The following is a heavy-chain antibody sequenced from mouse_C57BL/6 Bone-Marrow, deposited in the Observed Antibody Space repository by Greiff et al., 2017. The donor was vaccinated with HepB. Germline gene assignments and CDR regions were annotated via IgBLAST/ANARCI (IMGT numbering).Heavy chain of an antibody. CDR3: ARRGVYYGYDGTLELGGVFAY. D-gene: IGHD2-2*01. J-gene: IGHJ3*01. CDR2: ISSGSSTI. Sequence: EVKVVESGGGLVKPGGSLKLSCAASGFTFSDYGMHWVRQAPEKGLEWVAYISSGSSTIYYADTVKGRFTISRDNAKNTLFLQMTSLRSEDTAMYYCARRGVYYGYDGTLELGGVFAYWGQGTLVTVSA. CDR1: GFTFSDYG. V-gene: IGHV5-17*01.